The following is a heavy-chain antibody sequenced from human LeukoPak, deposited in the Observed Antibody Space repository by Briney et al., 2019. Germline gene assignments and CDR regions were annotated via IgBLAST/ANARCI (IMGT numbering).Heavy chain of an antibody. CDR3: ATLVGAATPVDY. CDR1: GLHFGPYW. V-gene: IGHV3-74*03. CDR2: IYGDGCGT. J-gene: IGHJ4*02. D-gene: IGHD1-26*01. Sequence: GGSLRLSCAASGLHFGPYWIHWVRQAPGKGLVWLSGIYGDGCGTMYADSVRGRFTIPRDNAKNTLYVQMNGLSGDDTVVYYCATLVGAATPVDYWGQGTLVTVSS.